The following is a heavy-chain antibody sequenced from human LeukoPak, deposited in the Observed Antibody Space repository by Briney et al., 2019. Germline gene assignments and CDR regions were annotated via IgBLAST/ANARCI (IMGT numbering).Heavy chain of an antibody. J-gene: IGHJ4*02. Sequence: KPSQTLSLTCTVSGCSISSGAYYWSWIRQHPGKGLEWIGYIYYSGSTYYNPSLKSRLTISIDTSENQFSLKLSSVTAADTAVYYCARTLGSGYYLYYFDYWGQGTLVTVSS. CDR2: IYYSGST. V-gene: IGHV4-31*03. CDR3: ARTLGSGYYLYYFDY. D-gene: IGHD3-22*01. CDR1: GCSISSGAYY.